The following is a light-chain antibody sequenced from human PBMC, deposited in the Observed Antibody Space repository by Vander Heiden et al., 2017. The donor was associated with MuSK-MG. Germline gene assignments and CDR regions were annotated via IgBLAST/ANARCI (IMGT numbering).Light chain of an antibody. CDR3: CAYAGAPLVVGGTML. CDR1: SSDVGSNNL. Sequence: QAALTQPASVSGSPGQSVTISCAGTSSDVGSNNLVSWYQQHPGKAPKLIIYEGRKRPLGISNRFSGSKSGKTASLKIYGLQADDEADDDCCAYAGAPLVVGGTMLFGGGTKLTVL. CDR2: EGR. J-gene: IGLJ3*02. V-gene: IGLV2-23*01.